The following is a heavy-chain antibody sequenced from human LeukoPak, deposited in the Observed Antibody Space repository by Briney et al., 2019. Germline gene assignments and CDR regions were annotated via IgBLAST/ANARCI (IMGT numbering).Heavy chain of an antibody. CDR1: GGSISSSNW. CDR2: INHSGST. V-gene: IGHV4-4*02. Sequence: SETLSLTCAVSGGSISSSNWWSWVRQPPGKGLEWIGEINHSGSTNYNPSLKSRVTISVDTSKNQFSLKLSSVTAADTAVYYCARNLGATTNYWGQGTLVTVSS. J-gene: IGHJ4*02. CDR3: ARNLGATTNY. D-gene: IGHD1-26*01.